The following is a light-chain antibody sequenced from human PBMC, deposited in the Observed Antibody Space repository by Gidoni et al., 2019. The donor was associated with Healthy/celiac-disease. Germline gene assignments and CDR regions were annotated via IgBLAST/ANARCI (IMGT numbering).Light chain of an antibody. Sequence: DIQMTQSPSTLSASVGDRVTITCRASQSISSWLAWYQQKPGKAPKLLIYKASSLESGVPSRFSGSGSWTEFTLTISSLQPDDFATYYCQQYNSYSSLPFXXXTKVEIK. CDR1: QSISSW. J-gene: IGKJ1*01. CDR3: QQYNSYSSLP. CDR2: KAS. V-gene: IGKV1-5*03.